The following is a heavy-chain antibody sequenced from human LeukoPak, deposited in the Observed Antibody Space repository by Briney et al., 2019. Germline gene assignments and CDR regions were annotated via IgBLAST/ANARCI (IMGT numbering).Heavy chain of an antibody. V-gene: IGHV3-21*01. Sequence: GGSLSLSCAASGFTFSSYSMNWVRQAPGKGLEWVSSISSSSSYIYYADSVKGRFTISRDNAKNSLYLQMNSLRAEDTAVYYCARDLRAYSSGWTSDYWGQGTLVTVSS. CDR3: ARDLRAYSSGWTSDY. J-gene: IGHJ4*02. D-gene: IGHD6-19*01. CDR2: ISSSSSYI. CDR1: GFTFSSYS.